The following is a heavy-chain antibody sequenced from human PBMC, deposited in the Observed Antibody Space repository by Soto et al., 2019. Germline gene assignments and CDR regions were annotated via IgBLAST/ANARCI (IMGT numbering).Heavy chain of an antibody. CDR2: IWYDGSNK. CDR1: GFTFSSYG. J-gene: IGHJ5*02. CDR3: ARAKVVAATGLSRWFVL. Sequence: PGGSLRLSCAASGFTFSSYGMHWVRQAPGKGLEWVAVIWYDGSNKYYADSVKGRFTISRDNSKNTLYLQMNSLRAEDTAVYYCARAKVVAATGLSRWFVLWGPGTLVTGSS. V-gene: IGHV3-33*01. D-gene: IGHD2-15*01.